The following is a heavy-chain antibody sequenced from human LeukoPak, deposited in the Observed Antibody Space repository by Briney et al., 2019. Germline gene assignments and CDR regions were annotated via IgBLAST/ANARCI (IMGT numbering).Heavy chain of an antibody. D-gene: IGHD1-26*01. CDR3: ATREY. CDR2: FDPEDGET. J-gene: IGHJ4*02. V-gene: IGHV1-24*01. CDR1: GGTFSSYT. Sequence: ASVKVSCKASGGTFSSYTISWVRQAPGKGLEWMGRFDPEDGETIYAQKFQGRVTMTEDTSTDTANMELSSLRSEDTAVYYCATREYWGQGTLVTVSS.